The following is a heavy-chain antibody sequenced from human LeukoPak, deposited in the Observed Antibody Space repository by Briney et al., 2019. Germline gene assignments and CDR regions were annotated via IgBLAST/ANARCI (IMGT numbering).Heavy chain of an antibody. V-gene: IGHV3-23*01. D-gene: IGHD3-10*01. CDR1: GVTFNNAW. J-gene: IGHJ4*02. Sequence: PGGSLRLSCAVSGVTFNNAWMSWARQAPGKGLEWVSSIATGFDTYSADSVKGRFAISRDNSKNTLYLQMNNLRADDTALYYCARFPGFGSGTYRLDYWGQGTLVTVSS. CDR2: IATGFDT. CDR3: ARFPGFGSGTYRLDY.